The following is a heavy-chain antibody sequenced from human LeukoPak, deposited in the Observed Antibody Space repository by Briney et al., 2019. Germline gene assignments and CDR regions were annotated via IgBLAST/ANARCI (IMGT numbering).Heavy chain of an antibody. CDR1: GGSFSGYY. D-gene: IGHD6-19*01. CDR2: INHSGST. Sequence: PSETLSLTCAVYGGSFSGYYWSWIRQPPGKGLEWIGEINHSGSTNYNPSLKSRVTISVDTSKNQFSLKLSSVTAADTAVYYCARGLYSSGWYVALNWFDPWGQGTLATVSS. CDR3: ARGLYSSGWYVALNWFDP. V-gene: IGHV4-34*01. J-gene: IGHJ5*02.